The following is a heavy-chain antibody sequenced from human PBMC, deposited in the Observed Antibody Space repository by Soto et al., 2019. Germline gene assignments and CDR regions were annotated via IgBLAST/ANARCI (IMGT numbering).Heavy chain of an antibody. Sequence: PSETLSLTCTVSGGSFGSSAYYWGWIRRAPGKGLEWIGSINSSGSTFSNPSLKSRVTLSVDTSKNQFSLKLTSGTAADTALYYCSRRAPEGFDPWGQGTLVTVSS. CDR1: GGSFGSSAYY. V-gene: IGHV4-39*01. J-gene: IGHJ5*02. CDR2: INSSGST. CDR3: SRRAPEGFDP.